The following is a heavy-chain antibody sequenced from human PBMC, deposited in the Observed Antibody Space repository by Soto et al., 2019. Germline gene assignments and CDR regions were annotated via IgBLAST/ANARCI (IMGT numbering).Heavy chain of an antibody. CDR2: IIPMYGIA. D-gene: IGHD2-8*02. V-gene: IGHV1-69*12. CDR3: AIEVGGTGVHL. CDR1: GGNFKKYG. Sequence: QVQLVQSGAEVKKPGSSVRVSCRKSGGNFKKYGFSWVRQATGQGLEWMGGIIPMYGIANFWLIFQGRLTITADEPTISVYMDFTSLNREYTAVYYFAIEVGGTGVHLWGQGAGVTGSS. J-gene: IGHJ5*02.